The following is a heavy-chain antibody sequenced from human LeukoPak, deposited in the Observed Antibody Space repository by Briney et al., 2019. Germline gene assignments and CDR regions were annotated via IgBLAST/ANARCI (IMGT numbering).Heavy chain of an antibody. CDR3: ARGGGYSSSWYTIDYYYYMDV. V-gene: IGHV4-38-2*01. J-gene: IGHJ6*03. CDR2: IYHSGST. D-gene: IGHD6-13*01. Sequence: SETLSLTCAVSGYSISSGYYWGWIRQPPGKGLEWIGSIYHSGSTYYNPSLKSRVTISVDTSKNQFSLKLSSVTAADTAVYYCARGGGYSSSWYTIDYYYYMDVWGKGTTVTVSS. CDR1: GYSISSGYY.